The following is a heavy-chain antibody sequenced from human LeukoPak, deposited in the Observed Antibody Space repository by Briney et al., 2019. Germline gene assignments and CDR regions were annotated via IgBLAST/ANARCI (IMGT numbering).Heavy chain of an antibody. V-gene: IGHV4-59*08. CDR2: IYDSGST. CDR1: GGSISGYY. D-gene: IGHD3-16*01. CDR3: ARGPPYAL. Sequence: SETLSLTCTVSGGSISGYYWSWIRQPPGKGLEWIGYIYDSGSTHYNPSLKSRVTISVDTSKSHFSLKLSSVTAADTAVYYCARGPPYALWGQGTLVTVSS. J-gene: IGHJ4*02.